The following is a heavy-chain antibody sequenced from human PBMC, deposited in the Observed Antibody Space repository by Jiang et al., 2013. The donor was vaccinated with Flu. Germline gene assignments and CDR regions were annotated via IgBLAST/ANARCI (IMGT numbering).Heavy chain of an antibody. J-gene: IGHJ5*02. D-gene: IGHD1-7*01. Sequence: RQPPREGTLEWLARIDWDDHKFYSTSLKTRLTISKDTSKNQVVLTMTNMDPVDTATYYCARAITGTGDWFDPWGQGTLVTASS. CDR2: IDWDDHK. CDR3: ARAITGTGDWFDP. V-gene: IGHV2-70*04.